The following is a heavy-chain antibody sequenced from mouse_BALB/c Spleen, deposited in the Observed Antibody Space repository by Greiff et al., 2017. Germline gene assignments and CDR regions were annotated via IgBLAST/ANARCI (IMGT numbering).Heavy chain of an antibody. J-gene: IGHJ2*01. Sequence: QVQLKQPGAELVMPGASVKMSCKASGYTFTDYWMHWVKQRPGQGLEWNGAIDTSDSYTSYNQKFKGKATLTVDESSSTAYMQVNSLTSEDSGVYFCKRSAATAFDYWGQGTTLTVSS. CDR1: GYTFTDYW. D-gene: IGHD1-2*01. CDR2: IDTSDSYT. V-gene: IGHV1-69*01. CDR3: KRSAATAFDY.